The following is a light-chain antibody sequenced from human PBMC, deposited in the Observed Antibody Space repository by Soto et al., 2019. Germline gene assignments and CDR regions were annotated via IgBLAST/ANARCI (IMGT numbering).Light chain of an antibody. CDR2: DVS. CDR1: SSDVGGSNY. CDR3: CSCAGSSYVV. V-gene: IGLV2-11*01. Sequence: QSVLTQPRSVSGSPGQSVTISCTGTSSDVGGSNYVSWYQQHPGKAPKLMIYDVSKRPSGVPDRFSGSKSGNTASLTISGLQAEDDADYYWCSCAGSSYVVFGGGTKLTVL. J-gene: IGLJ2*01.